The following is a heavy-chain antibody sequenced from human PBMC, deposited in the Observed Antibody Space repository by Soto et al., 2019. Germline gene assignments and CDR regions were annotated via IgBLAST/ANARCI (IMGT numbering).Heavy chain of an antibody. J-gene: IGHJ4*02. D-gene: IGHD3-3*01. Sequence: GASVKVSCKASGYTFTGYYMHWVRQAPGQGLEWMGWINPNSGGTNYAQKFQGWVTMTRDTSISTAYMELSRLRSDDTAVYYCARARLRFLEWLYYFDYWGQGTLVTVSS. CDR3: ARARLRFLEWLYYFDY. CDR1: GYTFTGYY. V-gene: IGHV1-2*04. CDR2: INPNSGGT.